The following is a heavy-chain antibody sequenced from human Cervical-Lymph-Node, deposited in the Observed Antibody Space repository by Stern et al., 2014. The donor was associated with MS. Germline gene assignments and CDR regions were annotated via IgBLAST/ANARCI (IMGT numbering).Heavy chain of an antibody. J-gene: IGHJ4*02. V-gene: IGHV1-18*01. D-gene: IGHD6-19*01. CDR1: GYTFTSYG. CDR3: ARDLKGGWYTFDY. CDR2: ISAYNGNT. Sequence: VQLEESGAEVKKPGASVKVSCKASGYTFTSYGISWVRQAPGQGLEWMGWISAYNGNTNYAQKLPGRVTRTTDTSTSAAYSEMRSRRSDDTAVYYCARDLKGGWYTFDYWGQGTLVTVSS.